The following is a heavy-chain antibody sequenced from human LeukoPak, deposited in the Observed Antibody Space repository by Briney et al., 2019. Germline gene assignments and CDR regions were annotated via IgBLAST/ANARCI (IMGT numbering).Heavy chain of an antibody. J-gene: IGHJ5*02. Sequence: SETLSLTCTVSGGSISSYYWSWIRQPPGKGLEWIGYIYTSGSTNYNPSLKSRVTISVDTSKNQFSLKLSSVTAADTAVYYCARHHKHYQLGVSVYWFDPWGQGTLVTVSS. CDR1: GGSISSYY. D-gene: IGHD2-2*01. CDR3: ARHHKHYQLGVSVYWFDP. CDR2: IYTSGST. V-gene: IGHV4-4*09.